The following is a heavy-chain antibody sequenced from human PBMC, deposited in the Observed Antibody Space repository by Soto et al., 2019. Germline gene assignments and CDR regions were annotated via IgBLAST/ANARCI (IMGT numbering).Heavy chain of an antibody. D-gene: IGHD3-16*01. J-gene: IGHJ3*02. V-gene: IGHV4-59*01. CDR3: ARQHNWGGYGFDI. CDR2: IYYSGST. CDR1: GDSISNYY. Sequence: PSETLSLTCSVSGDSISNYYWSWIRQPPGKGLDWIGYIYYSGSTSYNPSLKSRVTISVDTSKNQFSLKLSSVTAADTAVYYCARQHNWGGYGFDIWDEGTMVTVSS.